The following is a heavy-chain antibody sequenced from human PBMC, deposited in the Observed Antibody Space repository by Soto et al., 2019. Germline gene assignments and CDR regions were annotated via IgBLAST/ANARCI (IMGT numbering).Heavy chain of an antibody. CDR3: ARDLGVPAAKRNDAFDI. V-gene: IGHV3-33*01. D-gene: IGHD6-25*01. J-gene: IGHJ3*02. CDR2: IWYDGSNK. Sequence: QVQLVESGGGVVQPGRSLRLSCAASGFTFSSYGMHWVRQAPGKGLEWVAVIWYDGSNKYYADSVKGRFTISRDNSKNTLYLQMNSLPAEDTAVSYCARDLGVPAAKRNDAFDIWGQGTRVTVSS. CDR1: GFTFSSYG.